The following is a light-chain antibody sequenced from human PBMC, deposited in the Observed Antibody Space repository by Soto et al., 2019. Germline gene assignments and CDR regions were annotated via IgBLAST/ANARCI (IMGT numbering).Light chain of an antibody. V-gene: IGKV4-1*01. CDR1: QSVLYRSNNKNY. J-gene: IGKJ1*01. Sequence: DIVMTQSPDSLAVSRGERATINCKSSQSVLYRSNNKNYLAWYQQKPGQPPKLLIYWASTRESGVPDRFSGSGSGTDFTLTISSLQAEDVAVYYCQQYYSTPRTFGQGTKVEIK. CDR2: WAS. CDR3: QQYYSTPRT.